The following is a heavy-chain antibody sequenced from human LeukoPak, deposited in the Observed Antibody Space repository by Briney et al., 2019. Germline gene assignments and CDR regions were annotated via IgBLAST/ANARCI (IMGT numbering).Heavy chain of an antibody. Sequence: RASVKVSCKTSGYTFIDYYLHWVRQAPGQGLEWMEWINPYSGRTSTAQKFQGRITMTRDTSITTVYMEVSWLTSDDTAIYYCARADRLDGTPYLIGPWGQGTLVTVSS. J-gene: IGHJ5*02. CDR3: ARADRLDGTPYLIGP. V-gene: IGHV1-2*02. D-gene: IGHD1-14*01. CDR2: INPYSGRT. CDR1: GYTFIDYY.